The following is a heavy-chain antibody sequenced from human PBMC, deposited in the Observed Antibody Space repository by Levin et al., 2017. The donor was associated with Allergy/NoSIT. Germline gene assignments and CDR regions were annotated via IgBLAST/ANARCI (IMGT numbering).Heavy chain of an antibody. D-gene: IGHD5-18*01. CDR1: GFTFSGYW. V-gene: IGHV3-74*01. Sequence: GSLRLSCAASGFTFSGYWMHWVRQAPGKGLVWVSRINSDGSSTSYADSVKGRFTISRDNAKNTLYLQMNSLRAEDTAVYYCARGGGYSYGCIDYWGQGTLVTVSS. J-gene: IGHJ4*02. CDR3: ARGGGYSYGCIDY. CDR2: INSDGSST.